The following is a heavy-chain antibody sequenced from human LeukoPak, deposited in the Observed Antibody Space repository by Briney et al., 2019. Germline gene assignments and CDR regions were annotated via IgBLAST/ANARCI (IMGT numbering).Heavy chain of an antibody. CDR3: AKDHYDILTGYYIDY. Sequence: GGSLRLSCAASGFTFSSYGMSWVRQAPGKGLEWVSAISGSGGSTYYADSVKGRFTISRDNSKNTLYLQMNSLRAEDTAVYYCAKDHYDILTGYYIDYWGQGTLVTVSS. J-gene: IGHJ4*02. V-gene: IGHV3-23*01. CDR1: GFTFSSYG. CDR2: ISGSGGST. D-gene: IGHD3-9*01.